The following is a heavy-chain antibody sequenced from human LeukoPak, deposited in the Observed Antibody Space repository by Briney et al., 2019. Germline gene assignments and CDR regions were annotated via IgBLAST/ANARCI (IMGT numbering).Heavy chain of an antibody. CDR2: INPNSGDT. Sequence: GASVKVSCKASGYSFTGYFMQWVRQAPGQGLEWMGWINPNSGDTNYAQKFQGRVTMTRDTSISTAYMELSRLRSDDAAVYYCARRFYYAMHVWGQGTTVTVSS. CDR3: ARRFYYAMHV. V-gene: IGHV1-2*02. D-gene: IGHD3-16*01. J-gene: IGHJ6*02. CDR1: GYSFTGYF.